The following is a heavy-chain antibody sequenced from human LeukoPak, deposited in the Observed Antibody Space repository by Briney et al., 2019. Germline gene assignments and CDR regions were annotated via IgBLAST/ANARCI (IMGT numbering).Heavy chain of an antibody. CDR1: GYAITTYD. CDR2: VNPNRGTT. D-gene: IGHD3-10*01. J-gene: IGHJ3*01. V-gene: IGHV1-8*01. Sequence: GASVKVSCKASGYAITTYDINWVRQAPGQGLEWMGWVNPNRGTTGYAQSFQGRVTMTRETSISTVYMELSNLRSEDTAVYYCVCSSGAFDLWGQGTMVTVSS. CDR3: VCSSGAFDL.